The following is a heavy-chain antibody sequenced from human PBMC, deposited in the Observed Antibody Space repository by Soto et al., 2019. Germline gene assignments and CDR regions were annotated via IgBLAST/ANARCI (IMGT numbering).Heavy chain of an antibody. V-gene: IGHV3-30*03. Sequence: QVQLVESGGGVVQPGRSLRLSCAVSGFTVSTYGMHWVRQAPGKGLEWVAVISRDGGTKYYADSVKVRFTISRDNSRNTLFLEMSSLRGDDMAVYYCTGEVASGYWGQGTLVTVSS. J-gene: IGHJ4*02. CDR1: GFTVSTYG. D-gene: IGHD7-27*01. CDR3: TGEVASGY. CDR2: ISRDGGTK.